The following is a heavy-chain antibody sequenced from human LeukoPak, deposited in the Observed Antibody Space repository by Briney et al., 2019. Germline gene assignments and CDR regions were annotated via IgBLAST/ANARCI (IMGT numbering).Heavy chain of an antibody. CDR2: IYYSGTT. CDR1: GGSLSSYY. V-gene: IGHV4-59*01. CDR3: ARGSGWYFY. J-gene: IGHJ4*02. Sequence: SETLSLTCSVSGGSLSSYYWSWIRQPPGKGLEWIGYIYYSGTTNYNPSLTSRVTISVDTSKNQFSLKLSSVTAADTAVYYCARGSGWYFYWGQGTLVTVSS. D-gene: IGHD6-19*01.